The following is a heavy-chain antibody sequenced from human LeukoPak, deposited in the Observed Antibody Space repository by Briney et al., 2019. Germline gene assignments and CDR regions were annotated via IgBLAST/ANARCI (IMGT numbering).Heavy chain of an antibody. Sequence: ASVKVSCKASGYTFTSYGISWVRQAPGQGLEWMGWISAYNGNTNYAQKLQGRVTMTTDTSTGTAYMELRSLRSDDTAVYYCARDLGGGGSGSYYHYWGQGTLVTVSS. CDR1: GYTFTSYG. V-gene: IGHV1-18*01. CDR2: ISAYNGNT. CDR3: ARDLGGGGSGSYYHY. D-gene: IGHD3-10*01. J-gene: IGHJ4*02.